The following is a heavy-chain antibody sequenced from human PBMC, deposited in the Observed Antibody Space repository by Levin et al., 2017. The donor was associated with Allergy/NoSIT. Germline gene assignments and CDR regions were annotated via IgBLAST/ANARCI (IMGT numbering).Heavy chain of an antibody. Sequence: ETLSLTCAASGFTFDDYGMSWVRQAPGKGLEWVSGINWNGGSTGYADSVKGRFTISRDNAKNSLYLQMNSLRAEDTALYYCARVSGYVLGELSLWGQGTLVTVSS. J-gene: IGHJ4*02. CDR3: ARVSGYVLGELSL. CDR1: GFTFDDYG. V-gene: IGHV3-20*04. D-gene: IGHD3-16*02. CDR2: INWNGGST.